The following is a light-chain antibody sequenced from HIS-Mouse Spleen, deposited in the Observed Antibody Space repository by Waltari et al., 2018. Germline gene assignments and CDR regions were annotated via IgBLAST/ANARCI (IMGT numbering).Light chain of an antibody. V-gene: IGKV4-1*01. CDR3: QQYYSTPYT. CDR1: QIVFYSPNNKNY. CDR2: WAS. Sequence: DIVMTQSPDSLAVSLGARATIHCKSSQIVFYSPNNKNYLAWYQQKPGQPPKLLIYWASTRESGVPDRFSGSGSGTDFTLTISSLQAEDVAVYYCQQYYSTPYTFGQGTKLEIK. J-gene: IGKJ2*01.